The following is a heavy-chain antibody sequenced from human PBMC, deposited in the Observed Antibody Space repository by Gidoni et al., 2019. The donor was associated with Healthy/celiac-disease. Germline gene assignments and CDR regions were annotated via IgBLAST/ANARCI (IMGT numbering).Heavy chain of an antibody. CDR3: TRANHFYSSSWGY. CDR1: GFTFGAYA. D-gene: IGHD6-6*01. V-gene: IGHV3-49*03. CDR2: IRSKAYGGTT. Sequence: VQLVESGGGLVQPGRSLRLSCTASGFTFGAYAMSWFRQAPGKGLEWVGFIRSKAYGGTTEYAASVKGRFTISRDDSKSIAYLQMNSLKTEDTAVYYCTRANHFYSSSWGYWGQGTLVTVSS. J-gene: IGHJ4*02.